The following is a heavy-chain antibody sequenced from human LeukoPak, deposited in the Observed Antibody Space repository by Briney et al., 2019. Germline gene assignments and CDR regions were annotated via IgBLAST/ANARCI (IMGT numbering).Heavy chain of an antibody. D-gene: IGHD6-19*01. V-gene: IGHV3-23*01. Sequence: GSLRLSCAASGFTFSSYAMTWVRQAPGKGLEWVSTLASTGSDTYYSDSVKGRFTISRDTSKNKLYLQMDSLRAEDTAIYYCAKDRGRSVSGTEFDYWGQGTLLTVSS. CDR3: AKDRGRSVSGTEFDY. CDR2: LASTGSDT. CDR1: GFTFSSYA. J-gene: IGHJ4*02.